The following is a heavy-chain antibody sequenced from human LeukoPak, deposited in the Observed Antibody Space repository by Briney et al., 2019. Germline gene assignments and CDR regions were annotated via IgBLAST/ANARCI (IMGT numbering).Heavy chain of an antibody. V-gene: IGHV3-23*01. CDR1: GFTFSSYA. CDR3: AKDLSAMVRGVPYNWFDP. Sequence: GGSLRLSCAASGFTFSSYAMSWVRQAPGKGLEGVSAISGSGGSTYYADSVKGRFTISRDNSKKTLYLQMNSLIAEDTAVYYCAKDLSAMVRGVPYNWFDPWGQGTLVTVSS. D-gene: IGHD3-10*01. CDR2: ISGSGGST. J-gene: IGHJ5*02.